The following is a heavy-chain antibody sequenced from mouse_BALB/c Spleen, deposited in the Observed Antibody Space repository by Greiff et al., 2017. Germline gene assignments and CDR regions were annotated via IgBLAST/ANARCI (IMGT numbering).Heavy chain of an antibody. J-gene: IGHJ3*01. CDR2: ISDGGSYT. CDR3: ARDPYGSEAY. Sequence: EVHLVESGGGLVKPGGSLKLSCAASGFTFSDYYMYWVRQTPEKRLEWVATISDGGSYTYYPDSVKGRFTISRDNAKNNLYLQMSSLKSEDTAMYYCARDPYGSEAYWGQGTLVTVSA. D-gene: IGHD1-1*01. V-gene: IGHV5-4*02. CDR1: GFTFSDYY.